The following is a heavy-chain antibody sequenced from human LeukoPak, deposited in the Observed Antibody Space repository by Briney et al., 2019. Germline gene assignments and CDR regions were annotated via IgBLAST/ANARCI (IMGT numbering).Heavy chain of an antibody. CDR1: GFTFSSYW. D-gene: IGHD3-16*01. CDR2: INQDGSEK. J-gene: IGHJ4*02. V-gene: IGHV3-7*01. CDR3: ARRAWGVHFWGY. Sequence: GGSLSFYCAASGFTFSSYWMTWVRQAPGKGLEWVANINQDGSEKYYVDSVKGRFTFSRDNAKNSVYLHINSLRADDTAVYYCARRAWGVHFWGYWREGTLVTVSS.